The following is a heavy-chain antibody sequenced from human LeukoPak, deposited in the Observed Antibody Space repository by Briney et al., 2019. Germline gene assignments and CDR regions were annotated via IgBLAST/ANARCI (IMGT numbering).Heavy chain of an antibody. V-gene: IGHV3-7*01. CDR3: ARAHRAVAGTGIDY. Sequence: GGSLRLSCAASGFSFSTHWMSWVRQAPGKGLEWVANIKRDGSEKYYVDSVKGRFSISRDNPKNSLYLQMNSLRAEDTAVYYCARAHRAVAGTGIDYWGQGTLVTVSS. CDR2: IKRDGSEK. J-gene: IGHJ4*02. D-gene: IGHD6-19*01. CDR1: GFSFSTHW.